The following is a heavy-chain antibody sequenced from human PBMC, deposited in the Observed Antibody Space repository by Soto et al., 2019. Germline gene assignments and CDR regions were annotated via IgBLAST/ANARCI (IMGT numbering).Heavy chain of an antibody. D-gene: IGHD5-12*01. V-gene: IGHV3-23*01. CDR3: AKNSAATIRVGYDY. CDR1: GFTFSSYP. J-gene: IGHJ4*02. Sequence: EVQLLESGGGLAQPGGSLRLSCAASGFTFSSYPMSWVRQAPGQGLEWVSGIVASGCITYYADSVKGRFTISRDNSKNTRYLQMNSLRAEDTAVYYCAKNSAATIRVGYDYWGQGTLVTVSS. CDR2: IVASGCIT.